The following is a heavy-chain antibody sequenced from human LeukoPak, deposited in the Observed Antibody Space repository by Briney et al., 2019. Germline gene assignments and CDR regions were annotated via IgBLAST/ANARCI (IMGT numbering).Heavy chain of an antibody. Sequence: GGSLRLSCAASGFTFSSYWMHWVRQAPGKGLVWVSRINSDGSSTSYADSVQGRFTISRDNAKNTLYLQMNSLRAEDTAVYYCASWGLGQLWFENTGDYWGQGTLVTVSS. CDR3: ASWGLGQLWFENTGDY. CDR1: GFTFSSYW. D-gene: IGHD5-18*01. V-gene: IGHV3-74*01. J-gene: IGHJ4*02. CDR2: INSDGSST.